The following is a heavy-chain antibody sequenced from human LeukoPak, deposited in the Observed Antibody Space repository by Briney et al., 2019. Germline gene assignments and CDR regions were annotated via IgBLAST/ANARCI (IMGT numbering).Heavy chain of an antibody. Sequence: GGSLRLFCAAFGFTFSSYAMNWVRQAPGKGLEWVSGISGSGGSTYYADSVKGRFTISRDNSKNTLYLQMNSLRAEDTAVYFCAKGSGDILTYFDYWGQGTLVTVSS. D-gene: IGHD3-9*01. CDR1: GFTFSSYA. CDR3: AKGSGDILTYFDY. V-gene: IGHV3-23*01. J-gene: IGHJ4*02. CDR2: ISGSGGST.